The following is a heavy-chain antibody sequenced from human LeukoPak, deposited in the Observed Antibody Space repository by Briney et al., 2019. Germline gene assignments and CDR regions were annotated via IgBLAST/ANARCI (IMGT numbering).Heavy chain of an antibody. CDR2: IIPIFGTA. J-gene: IGHJ3*02. Sequence: ASVKVSCKASGGTFSSYAISWVRQAPGQGLEWMGGIIPIFGTANYAQKFQGRVTITTDESTSTAYMELSSLRSEDTAVYYCATASCRGYMVRNDWVCAFDIWGQGTMVTVSS. V-gene: IGHV1-69*05. CDR1: GGTFSSYA. D-gene: IGHD3-10*01. CDR3: ATASCRGYMVRNDWVCAFDI.